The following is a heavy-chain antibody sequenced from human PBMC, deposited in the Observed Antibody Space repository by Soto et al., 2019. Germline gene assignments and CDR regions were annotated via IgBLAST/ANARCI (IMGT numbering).Heavy chain of an antibody. CDR2: FDPEDGET. J-gene: IGHJ4*02. D-gene: IGHD2-2*01. Sequence: ASVKVSCKVSGYTLTELSMHWVRQAPGKGLEWMGGFDPEDGETIYAQKFQGRVTMTEDTSTDTAYMELSSLRSEDTAVYYCATGECSSTSCYYASRDYWGQGTLVTVSS. CDR1: GYTLTELS. V-gene: IGHV1-24*01. CDR3: ATGECSSTSCYYASRDY.